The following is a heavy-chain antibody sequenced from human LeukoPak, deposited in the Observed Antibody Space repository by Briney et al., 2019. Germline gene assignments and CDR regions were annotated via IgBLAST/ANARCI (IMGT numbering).Heavy chain of an antibody. J-gene: IGHJ6*02. D-gene: IGHD6-13*01. V-gene: IGHV1-18*01. CDR3: ARDPLRSTWSTYYNALDV. CDR2: ICAYNGNT. Sequence: ATLNLTCNASGYSITSYANNWVRRPPGQGLEWMGWICAYNGNTGHDQKFQGRVTMTTDRCTSTAYMELRSLTSDDTAVYYCARDPLRSTWSTYYNALDVWGQGTALTVSS. CDR1: GYSITSYA.